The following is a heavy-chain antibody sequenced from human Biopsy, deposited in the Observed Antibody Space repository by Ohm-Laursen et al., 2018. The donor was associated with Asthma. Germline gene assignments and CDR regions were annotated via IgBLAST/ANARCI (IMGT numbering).Heavy chain of an antibody. J-gene: IGHJ5*02. CDR1: GFSLRTPGVG. D-gene: IGHD3-9*01. CDR3: ALSQDAGFDDHAPSWFDP. CDR2: LSWGDYN. V-gene: IGHV2-5*02. Sequence: TQTLTLTCSLSGFSLRTPGVGVGWIRQSPGKALEWLALLSWGDYNLLRPSLKRRLTITKDPSKNQVVLTMTKMDPVDAGTYYCALSQDAGFDDHAPSWFDPWGQGTLVTVSS.